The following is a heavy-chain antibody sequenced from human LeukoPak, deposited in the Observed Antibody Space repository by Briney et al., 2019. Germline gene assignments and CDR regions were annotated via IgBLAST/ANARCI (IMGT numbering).Heavy chain of an antibody. CDR1: GFTFSSYW. Sequence: GGSLRLSCEASGFTFSSYWMSWVRQAPGKGLEWVAIISSDGSRKYYAHSVEGRFTISRDNSKNTLYLQMDSLRAEDTAVYYCARDRAWNYFDSWGQGTLVTVSS. J-gene: IGHJ4*02. CDR3: ARDRAWNYFDS. V-gene: IGHV3-30*03. CDR2: ISSDGSRK. D-gene: IGHD3-3*01.